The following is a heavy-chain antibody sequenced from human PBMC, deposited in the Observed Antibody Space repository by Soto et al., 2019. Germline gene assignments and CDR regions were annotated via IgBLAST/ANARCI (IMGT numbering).Heavy chain of an antibody. CDR1: CGSVTNSSYY. CDR2: VYYRGRS. Sequence: SETLSLTCTSSCGSVTNSSYYWGWIRQSPGKGLEWIGSVYYRGRSYSKSSVKSRVTISVDTSKNRFSLSLNSVTASDTAVYFCVSQRTTVPTQAYFDYWGPGALVTVSS. V-gene: IGHV4-39*01. J-gene: IGHJ4*02. CDR3: VSQRTTVPTQAYFDY. D-gene: IGHD4-17*01.